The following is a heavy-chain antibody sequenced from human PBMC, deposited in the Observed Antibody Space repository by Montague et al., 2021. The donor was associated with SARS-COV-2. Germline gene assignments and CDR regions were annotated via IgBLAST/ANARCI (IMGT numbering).Heavy chain of an antibody. CDR2: IHHYGNT. V-gene: IGHV4-34*01. Sequence: SETLSLTCAVYGGSFSGYYGSWIRQPPGKGLGWIGEIHHYGNTNXSPSLKSRVTMSLDTSKNQFSLKINSVTAADTAMYYCARGQSQQLVNYWGQGTLVTVSS. D-gene: IGHD6-13*01. J-gene: IGHJ4*02. CDR1: GGSFSGYY. CDR3: ARGQSQQLVNY.